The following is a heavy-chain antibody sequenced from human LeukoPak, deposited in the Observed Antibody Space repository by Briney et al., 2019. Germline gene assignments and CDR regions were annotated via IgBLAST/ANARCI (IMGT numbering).Heavy chain of an antibody. CDR1: GGSISSYY. CDR2: IHYSGST. V-gene: IGHV4-59*08. Sequence: SETLSLTCSVFGGSISSYYWSWIRQPPGKGLEWIGYIHYSGSTNYNPYLTSRVTISVDTSKNQFSLKLSSVTAADTAVYYCASQTAVGASPYWGQGILVTVSS. CDR3: ASQTAVGASPY. D-gene: IGHD1-26*01. J-gene: IGHJ4*02.